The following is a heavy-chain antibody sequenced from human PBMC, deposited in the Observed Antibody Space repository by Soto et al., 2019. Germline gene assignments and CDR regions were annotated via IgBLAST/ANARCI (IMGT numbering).Heavy chain of an antibody. CDR1: GWSFSAYY. Sequence: SETLSLSCAVYGWSFSAYYWAWIRQSPGKGLEWIGEIDHSGSTNFNPSLKSRVIISVDTSKNQFSLKLTSVTAADTAVYYCARTNRRRVLFDYYYYGMDVWGQGATVTVSS. CDR3: ARTNRRRVLFDYYYYGMDV. V-gene: IGHV4-34*01. CDR2: IDHSGST. J-gene: IGHJ6*02. D-gene: IGHD3-16*01.